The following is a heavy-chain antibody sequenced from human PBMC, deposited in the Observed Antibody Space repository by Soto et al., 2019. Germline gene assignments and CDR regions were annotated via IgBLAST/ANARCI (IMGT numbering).Heavy chain of an antibody. CDR1: GFSFISYA. V-gene: IGHV3-23*01. CDR3: AKDRGSGWLYDAFDI. D-gene: IGHD6-19*01. Sequence: EVQLLESGGGLVQPGGSLTLSCAASGFSFISYAMSWVRQARGKGLEWVSAINGSGGSTYYADSVKGRFTISRDKSKNTLYLQMNSLRAEDTAVYYCAKDRGSGWLYDAFDIWGQGTMVTVSS. CDR2: INGSGGST. J-gene: IGHJ3*02.